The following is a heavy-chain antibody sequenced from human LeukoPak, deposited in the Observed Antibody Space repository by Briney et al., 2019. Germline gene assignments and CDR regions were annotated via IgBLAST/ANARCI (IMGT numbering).Heavy chain of an antibody. D-gene: IGHD6-13*01. Sequence: GGSLRLSCAASGFTFSSYWMTWVRQAPGKGLEWVAVIWYDGSNKYYADSVKGRFTISRDNSKNTLYLQMNSLRAEDTAVYYCARDEAAAGGFDYWGQGTLVTVSS. V-gene: IGHV3-33*08. CDR2: IWYDGSNK. J-gene: IGHJ4*02. CDR3: ARDEAAAGGFDY. CDR1: GFTFSSYW.